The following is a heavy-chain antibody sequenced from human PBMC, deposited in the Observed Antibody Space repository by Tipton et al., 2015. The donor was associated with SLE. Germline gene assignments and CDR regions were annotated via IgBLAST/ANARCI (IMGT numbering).Heavy chain of an antibody. Sequence: SLRLSCAASGFTFNHYVLHWVRQVPGKGLDWVAVISYDGTNKYYGDSVKGRFTISRDNSKNTLYLQMNSLRAEDTAVYFCAKGDFDFWSGCYAWGQGTLVTVST. D-gene: IGHD3-3*01. J-gene: IGHJ5*02. CDR3: AKGDFDFWSGCYA. CDR2: ISYDGTNK. V-gene: IGHV3-30*18. CDR1: GFTFNHYV.